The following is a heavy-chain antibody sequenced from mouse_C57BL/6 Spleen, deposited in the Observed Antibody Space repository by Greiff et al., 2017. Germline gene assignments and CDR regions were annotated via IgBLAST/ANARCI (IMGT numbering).Heavy chain of an antibody. V-gene: IGHV1-80*01. J-gene: IGHJ4*01. CDR3: ARSQLGRAMDD. Sequence: QVQLKQSGAELVKPGASVKISCKASGYAFSSYWMNWVKQRPGKGLEWIGQIYPGDGDTNYNGKFKGKATLTADKSSSTAYMQLSSLTSEDSAVYVCARSQLGRAMDDWGQGTSVTVSS. D-gene: IGHD4-1*02. CDR1: GYAFSSYW. CDR2: IYPGDGDT.